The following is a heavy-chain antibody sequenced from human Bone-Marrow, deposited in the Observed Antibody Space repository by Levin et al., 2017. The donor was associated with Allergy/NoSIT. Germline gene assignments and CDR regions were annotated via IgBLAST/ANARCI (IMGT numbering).Heavy chain of an antibody. V-gene: IGHV4-34*01. J-gene: IGHJ4*02. CDR2: INHSGTT. CDR1: GGSFTTYY. Sequence: PSETLSLTCAVYGGSFTTYYWSWIRQAPGKGLEWIGEINHSGTTNYNPSLNSRVTISVDTSKNHFSLHLRSVTAADTAVYYCASGYAGATARWGQGALVTVSS. D-gene: IGHD3-16*01. CDR3: ASGYAGATAR.